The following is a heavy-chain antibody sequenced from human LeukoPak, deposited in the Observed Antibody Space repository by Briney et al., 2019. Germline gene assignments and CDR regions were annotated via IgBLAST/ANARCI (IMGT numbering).Heavy chain of an antibody. CDR2: ISSSSSYI. J-gene: IGHJ4*02. Sequence: GGSLRLSCATSGFTFSSYSMNWVRQAPGKGLEWVSSISSSSSYIYYGDSVKGRFTISRDNAKNSLYLQMDSLRAGDTAVYFCVLGEYHAPFDYWGQGTLVTVSS. CDR1: GFTFSSYS. V-gene: IGHV3-21*01. CDR3: VLGEYHAPFDY. D-gene: IGHD3-16*01.